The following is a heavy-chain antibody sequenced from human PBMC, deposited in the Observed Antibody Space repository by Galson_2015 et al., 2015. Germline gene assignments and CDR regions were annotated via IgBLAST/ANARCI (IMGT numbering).Heavy chain of an antibody. D-gene: IGHD6-13*01. CDR3: AKLSSWYYDYYYGMDV. V-gene: IGHV3-30*18. CDR2: ISYDGSNK. J-gene: IGHJ6*02. CDR1: GFTFSSYG. Sequence: SLRLSCAASGFTFSSYGMHWVRQAPGKGLEWVAVISYDGSNKYYADSVKGRFTISRDNPKNTLYLQMNSLRAEDTAVYYCAKLSSWYYDYYYGMDVWGQGTTVTVSS.